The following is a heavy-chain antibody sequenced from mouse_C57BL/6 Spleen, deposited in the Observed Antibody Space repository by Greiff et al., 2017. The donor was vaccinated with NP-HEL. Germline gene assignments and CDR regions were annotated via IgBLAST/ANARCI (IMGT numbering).Heavy chain of an antibody. CDR3: ARHRTGSYFDY. D-gene: IGHD4-1*01. V-gene: IGHV5-12*01. CDR2: ISNGGGST. CDR1: GFTFSDYY. J-gene: IGHJ2*01. Sequence: EVKLVESGGGLVQPGGSLKLSCAASGFTFSDYYMYWVRQTPEKRLEWVAYISNGGGSTYYPDTVKGRFTISRDNAKNTLYLQMSRLKSEDTAMYYCARHRTGSYFDYWGQGTTLTVSS.